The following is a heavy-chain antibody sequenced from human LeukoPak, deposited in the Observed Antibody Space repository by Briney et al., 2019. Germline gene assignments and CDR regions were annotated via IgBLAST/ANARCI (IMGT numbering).Heavy chain of an antibody. D-gene: IGHD1-26*01. CDR2: ISASSSTI. V-gene: IGHV3-48*01. J-gene: IGHJ4*02. CDR3: ARVSAMGDFDC. CDR1: GFSFSSYS. Sequence: GGSLRLSXAASGFSFSSYSMNWVRQAPGKGLEWVSYISASSSTIYYADSVRGRFTISRDNAKNSLYLQMNSLRVEDTADYFCARVSAMGDFDCWGRGTLVTVSS.